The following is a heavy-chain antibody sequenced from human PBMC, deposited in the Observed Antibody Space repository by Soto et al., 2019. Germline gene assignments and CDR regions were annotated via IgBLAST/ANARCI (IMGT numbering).Heavy chain of an antibody. CDR2: IQSEGSKK. D-gene: IGHD2-2*01. Sequence: QVHLVESGGGVVQPGRSLRLSCAASGFTFSSFGMHWVRRAPGKGLDWVAAIQSEGSKKYYADSVKGRFTISRDDSESTLYLRMDSLRAEDTGVYYCARDDCSSPSCFVYWGQGTPVTVSS. CDR1: GFTFSSFG. J-gene: IGHJ4*02. CDR3: ARDDCSSPSCFVY. V-gene: IGHV3-33*01.